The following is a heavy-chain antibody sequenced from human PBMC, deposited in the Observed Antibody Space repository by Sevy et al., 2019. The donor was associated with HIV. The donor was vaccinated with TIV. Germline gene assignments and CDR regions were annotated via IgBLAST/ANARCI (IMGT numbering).Heavy chain of an antibody. CDR3: ARERHYYDSSGYYYPLNDY. J-gene: IGHJ4*02. V-gene: IGHV4-59*01. CDR2: IYYSGST. CDR1: GGSISSYY. D-gene: IGHD3-22*01. Sequence: SETLSLTCTVSGGSISSYYWSWIRQPPGKGLEWIGYIYYSGSTNYNPSLKSRVTISVDTSKNQFSLKLSSVTAADTAGYYCARERHYYDSSGYYYPLNDYWGQGTLVTVSS.